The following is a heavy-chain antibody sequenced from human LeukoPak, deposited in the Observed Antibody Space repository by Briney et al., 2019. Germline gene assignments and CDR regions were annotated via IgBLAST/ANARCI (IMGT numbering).Heavy chain of an antibody. CDR3: ARAPAGYSSGWYTY. CDR1: GGTFSSYA. D-gene: IGHD6-19*01. J-gene: IGHJ4*02. Sequence: ASVKVSCKASGGTFSSYAISWVRQAPGQGLEWMGGIIPIFGTANYAQKFQGRVTITADKSTSTAYMELSSLRSEDTAVYYCARAPAGYSSGWYTYWGQGTLVTVSS. CDR2: IIPIFGTA. V-gene: IGHV1-69*06.